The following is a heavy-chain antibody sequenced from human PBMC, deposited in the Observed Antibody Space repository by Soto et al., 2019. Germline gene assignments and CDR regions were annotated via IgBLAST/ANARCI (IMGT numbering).Heavy chain of an antibody. CDR1: GFTFSSYG. CDR2: IWYDGSKK. V-gene: IGHV3-33*01. J-gene: IGHJ4*02. CDR3: ARDPSTVTVAQFDY. Sequence: PGGSLRLSCAASGFTFSSYGMHWVRQAPGKGLEWVAVIWYDGSKKYYADSVKGRFTISRDNSKNTLYLQMNSLRAEDTDVYYCARDPSTVTVAQFDYWGQGTLVTVSS. D-gene: IGHD2-21*02.